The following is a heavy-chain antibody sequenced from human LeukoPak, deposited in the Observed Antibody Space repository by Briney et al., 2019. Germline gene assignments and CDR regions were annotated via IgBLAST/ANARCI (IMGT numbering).Heavy chain of an antibody. CDR3: VRGAYSSSWLNFDY. V-gene: IGHV3-30*04. CDR2: IPYDGSNK. CDR1: GFTFSSYA. J-gene: IGHJ4*02. Sequence: GGSLRLSCAASGFTFSSYAMHWVRQAPGKGLGWVALIPYDGSNKYYADSVKGRFTVSRDNSKNTLYLQMNSLRAEDTAVYYCVRGAYSSSWLNFDYWGQGTLVTVSS. D-gene: IGHD6-13*01.